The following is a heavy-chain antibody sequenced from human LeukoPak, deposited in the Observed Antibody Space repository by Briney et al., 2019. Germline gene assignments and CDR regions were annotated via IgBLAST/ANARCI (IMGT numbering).Heavy chain of an antibody. CDR2: ITASGRDT. CDR1: GFSFNTYA. CDR3: ATKRDGFTL. Sequence: GGSLRLSCTASGFSFNTYAMTWVRQAPGKGPERISAITASGRDTYCADSVKGRVTISRDNSNNMLFLQMNSLRAEDTALYYCATKRDGFTLWGQGTQVTVSS. J-gene: IGHJ4*02. V-gene: IGHV3-23*01. D-gene: IGHD5-12*01.